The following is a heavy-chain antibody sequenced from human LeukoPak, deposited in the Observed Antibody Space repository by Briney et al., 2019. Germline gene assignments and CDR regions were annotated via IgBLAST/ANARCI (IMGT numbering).Heavy chain of an antibody. J-gene: IGHJ4*02. V-gene: IGHV3-53*01. CDR3: AKEWGGLTWDPPDY. D-gene: IGHD3-16*01. Sequence: GGSLRLSCAASGFSVSSNNMNWVRQAPGKGLEWVSVIYSGGSTYYADSVKGRFTISRHNSKNTLYLQMNSLRAEDTAVYYCAKEWGGLTWDPPDYWGQGTLVTVSS. CDR1: GFSVSSNN. CDR2: IYSGGST.